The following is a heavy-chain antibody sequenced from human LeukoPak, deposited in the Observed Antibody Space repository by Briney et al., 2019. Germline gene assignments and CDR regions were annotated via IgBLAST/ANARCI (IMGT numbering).Heavy chain of an antibody. CDR3: VKDYDILTGYFDY. CDR2: ISSNGGST. J-gene: IGHJ4*02. V-gene: IGHV3-64D*06. D-gene: IGHD3-9*01. CDR1: GFTFGNYA. Sequence: GGSLRLSCAASGFTFGNYAMNWVRQAPGKGLEYVSAISSNGGSTYYADSVKGRFTISRDNSKNTLYLQMSSLRAEDTAVYYCVKDYDILTGYFDYWGQGTLVTVSS.